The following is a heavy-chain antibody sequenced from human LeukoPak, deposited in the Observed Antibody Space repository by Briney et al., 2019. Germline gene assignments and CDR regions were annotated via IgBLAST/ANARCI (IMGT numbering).Heavy chain of an antibody. CDR2: IGTAGDT. D-gene: IGHD3-10*01. J-gene: IGHJ6*02. CDR1: GFTFSSYD. V-gene: IGHV3-13*01. Sequence: GGPLRLSCGASGFTFSSYDVHWVRQAPGRGLEGVSAIGTAGDTYYPGSVKGRFTISRENAKNSLYLQMNSLRAEDTAVYYCAREFYMKGVRYYGMDVWGQGTTVTVSS. CDR3: AREFYMKGVRYYGMDV.